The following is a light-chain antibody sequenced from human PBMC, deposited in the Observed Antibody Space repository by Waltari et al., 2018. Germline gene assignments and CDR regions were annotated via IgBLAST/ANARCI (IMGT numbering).Light chain of an antibody. CDR3: GTWDSSLSAVV. CDR1: SSNIGHNY. CDR2: ENN. J-gene: IGLJ2*01. Sequence: QSVLTQPPSVSAAPGQKVTISCSGRSSNIGHNYVSWYQHLPGTAPELLIYENNKRPSGIPDRFSGSKSGTSATLGITGLQTGDEADYYCGTWDSSLSAVVFGGGTKLTVL. V-gene: IGLV1-51*02.